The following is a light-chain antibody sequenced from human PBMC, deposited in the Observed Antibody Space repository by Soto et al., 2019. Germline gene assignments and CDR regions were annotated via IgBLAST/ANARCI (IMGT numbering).Light chain of an antibody. Sequence: EVVLTQSPGTQSLSPGERATLSCRDSQSVSNNYLAWYQQKPGQSPKLLIFGSSDRATGIPDRFSGSGSGTDFTLTISSLEPEDFAVYYCQQYGSSPPYTFGQGTKLEIK. CDR1: QSVSNNY. CDR2: GSS. V-gene: IGKV3-20*01. J-gene: IGKJ2*01. CDR3: QQYGSSPPYT.